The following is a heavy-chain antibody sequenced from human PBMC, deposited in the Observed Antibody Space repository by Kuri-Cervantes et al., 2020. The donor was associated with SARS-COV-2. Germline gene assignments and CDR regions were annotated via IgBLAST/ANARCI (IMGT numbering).Heavy chain of an antibody. J-gene: IGHJ3*01. CDR2: ISTSSRYV. V-gene: IGHV3-21*01. CDR1: GFTFSSYG. Sequence: LSLTCAASGFTFSSYGMHWVRQAPGKGLEWVSSISTSSRYVYYADSVRGRFTTSRDNAKTSLYLQMNSLKADDTAVYYCARAFSPAYTSSDSDAFDFWGRGTMVTVSS. CDR3: ARAFSPAYTSSDSDAFDF. D-gene: IGHD3-16*01.